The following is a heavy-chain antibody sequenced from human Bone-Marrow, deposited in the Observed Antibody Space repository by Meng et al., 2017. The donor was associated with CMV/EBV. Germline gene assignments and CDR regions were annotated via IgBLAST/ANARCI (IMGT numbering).Heavy chain of an antibody. CDR3: ATDAMVRGVMGYYYGMDV. V-gene: IGHV1-69*10. Sequence: SVKVSCKASGGTFSSYAISWVRQAPGQGLEWMGGIIPILGIANYAQKFQGRVTITADKSTSTAYMELSSLRSEDTAVYYCATDAMVRGVMGYYYGMDVWGQGNTVTVSS. CDR1: GGTFSSYA. J-gene: IGHJ6*02. D-gene: IGHD3-10*01. CDR2: IIPILGIA.